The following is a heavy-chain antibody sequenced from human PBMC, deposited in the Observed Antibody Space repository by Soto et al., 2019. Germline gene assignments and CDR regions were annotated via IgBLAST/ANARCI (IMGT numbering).Heavy chain of an antibody. D-gene: IGHD6-19*01. V-gene: IGHV1-18*01. J-gene: IGHJ1*01. Sequence: QVQLVQSGAEVKKPGASIKVSCKASGYIFTSYGINWVRQAPGQGPEWMGWISTYNGNTNYAQKHQGRVTMTTDTSTSTAYMELKTLRSDDTAVYYCARDLGIAVAGLFQDWGQGTLVIVSS. CDR2: ISTYNGNT. CDR1: GYIFTSYG. CDR3: ARDLGIAVAGLFQD.